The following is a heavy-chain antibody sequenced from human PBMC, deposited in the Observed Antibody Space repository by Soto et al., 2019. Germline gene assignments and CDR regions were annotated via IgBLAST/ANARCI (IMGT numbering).Heavy chain of an antibody. Sequence: QVQLVESGGGVVQPGRSLRLSCAASGFTFSSYGMHWVRQAPGKGLEWVAVISYAGSNKYYADSVKGRFTISRDKSKNPLYLQMSSLRSEDTALYYCAKESEMTTVTIYGMDVWCQGTTVTVSS. CDR2: ISYAGSNK. CDR1: GFTFSSYG. D-gene: IGHD4-17*01. CDR3: AKESEMTTVTIYGMDV. V-gene: IGHV3-30*18. J-gene: IGHJ6*02.